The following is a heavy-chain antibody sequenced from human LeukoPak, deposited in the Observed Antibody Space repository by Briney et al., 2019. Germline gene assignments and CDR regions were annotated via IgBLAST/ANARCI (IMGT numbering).Heavy chain of an antibody. V-gene: IGHV1-69*05. CDR3: ARGTGIQLWLGAFDI. D-gene: IGHD5-18*01. Sequence: SVKVSCKASGGTFSSYAISWVRQAPGQGLEWMGGIIPIFGTANYAQKFQGRVTITTDESTSTAYMELSSLRSEDTAVYYCARGTGIQLWLGAFDIWGQGTMVTVSS. CDR1: GGTFSSYA. J-gene: IGHJ3*02. CDR2: IIPIFGTA.